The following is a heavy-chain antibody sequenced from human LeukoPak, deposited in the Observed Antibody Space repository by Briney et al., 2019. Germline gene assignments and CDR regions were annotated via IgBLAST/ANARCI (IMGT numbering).Heavy chain of an antibody. CDR3: ARGYCSGDCFTLFDY. V-gene: IGHV1-2*02. D-gene: IGHD2-21*02. CDR2: VNANSGGT. Sequence: ASVRVSCKTSGYTFTGYYMHWVRQAPGQGLEWMGWVNANSGGTNYAQKFQGRVTMTRDTSISTAYMELSSLRSDDTAVYYCARGYCSGDCFTLFDYWGQGTLVTVSS. J-gene: IGHJ4*02. CDR1: GYTFTGYY.